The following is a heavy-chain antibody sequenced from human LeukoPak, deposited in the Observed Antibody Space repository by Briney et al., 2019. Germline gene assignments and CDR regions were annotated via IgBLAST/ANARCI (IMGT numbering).Heavy chain of an antibody. CDR3: ARAVGSFDWLPLFDY. J-gene: IGHJ4*02. CDR1: GYSIRSGFY. D-gene: IGHD3-9*01. Sequence: PSETLSLTCTVSGYSIRSGFYWGWIRQPPRKGLEWIGNIYHSGITYYTPSLKSRVTISVDTSKNQFYLKLNSVTAADAAVYYCARAVGSFDWLPLFDYWGQGTLVTVSS. CDR2: IYHSGIT. V-gene: IGHV4-38-2*02.